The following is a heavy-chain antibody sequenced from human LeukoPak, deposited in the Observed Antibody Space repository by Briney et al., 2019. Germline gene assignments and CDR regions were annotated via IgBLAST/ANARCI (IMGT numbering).Heavy chain of an antibody. V-gene: IGHV3-15*07. D-gene: IGHD4-17*01. CDR2: IKSKTDGGTT. J-gene: IGHJ4*02. CDR3: TTYTVTTPYFFDY. Sequence: PGGSLRLSCAASGFTFNNAWMNWVRQAPGKGLEWVGRIKSKTDGGTTDYAAPVKGRFTISRDDSKNTLYLQMNSLKTEDTAMYYCTTYTVTTPYFFDYWGQGTPVTVSS. CDR1: GFTFNNAW.